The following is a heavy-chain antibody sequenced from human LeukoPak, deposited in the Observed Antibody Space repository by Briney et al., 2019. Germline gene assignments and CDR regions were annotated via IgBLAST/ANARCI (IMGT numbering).Heavy chain of an antibody. D-gene: IGHD3-3*01. CDR3: AREYSIFGVVD. CDR1: GVSLCVGDSY. J-gene: IGHJ4*02. CDR2: IYSSGST. Sequence: TLSLTRTVSGVSLCVGDSYWSWIRQPPGKGLEWIGYIYSSGSTYYNPSLKSRVTISVDTSNNQFSLKLSSVTAADTAVYYCAREYSIFGVVDWGEGTLVTVSS. V-gene: IGHV4-30-4*01.